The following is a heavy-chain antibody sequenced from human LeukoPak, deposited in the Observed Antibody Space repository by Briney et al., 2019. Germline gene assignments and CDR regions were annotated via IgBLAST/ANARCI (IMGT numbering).Heavy chain of an antibody. CDR2: ISSSSSYI. CDR3: ARDSPLWFGADY. J-gene: IGHJ4*02. CDR1: GFTFSSYS. V-gene: IGHV3-21*01. Sequence: GGSLRLSCAASGFTFSSYSMNWVRQAPGKGLEWASSISSSSSYIYYADSVKGRFTISRDNAKNSLYLQMNSLRAEDTAVYYCARDSPLWFGADYWGQGTLVTVSS. D-gene: IGHD3-10*01.